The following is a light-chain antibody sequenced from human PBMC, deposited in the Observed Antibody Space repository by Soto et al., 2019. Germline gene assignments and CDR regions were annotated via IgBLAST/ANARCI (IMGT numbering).Light chain of an antibody. CDR2: DAS. CDR3: QQYNSL. V-gene: IGKV1-5*01. Sequence: DLQMTQSPSTLSASVGARVTITCRASQSISSWLAWYQQKPGKAPKLLIYDASSLESGVPSRFSGSGSGTEFTLTISSLQPDDFATYYCQQYNSLFGQGTKVEIK. J-gene: IGKJ1*01. CDR1: QSISSW.